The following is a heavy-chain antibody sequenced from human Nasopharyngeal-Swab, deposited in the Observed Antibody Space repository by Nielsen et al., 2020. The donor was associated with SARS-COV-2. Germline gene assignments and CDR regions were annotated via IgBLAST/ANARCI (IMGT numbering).Heavy chain of an antibody. D-gene: IGHD3-16*01. V-gene: IGHV5-51*01. CDR2: IYPGDSDS. CDR1: GYSFTNFW. Sequence: KVSCKGSGYSFTNFWIGWVRQMPGKGLEWMGIIYPGDSDSRYSPSFQGQVAISADKSISTAYLQWSSLKASDTAMYYCARQGGGDAFDVWGQGTMVTVSS. J-gene: IGHJ3*01. CDR3: ARQGGGDAFDV.